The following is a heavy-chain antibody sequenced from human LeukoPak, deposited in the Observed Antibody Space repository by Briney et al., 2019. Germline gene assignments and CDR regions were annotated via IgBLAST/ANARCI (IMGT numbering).Heavy chain of an antibody. D-gene: IGHD3-10*01. Sequence: GESLKTSCKGSGYSFTSYWIGWVRQLPGKGLEWMGIIYPGDSDNRYSPSFQGQVTISAEKSISTAYLQWSSRKASDTAMYYCARVVRGVISNWGQGTLVTVSS. J-gene: IGHJ4*02. CDR1: GYSFTSYW. CDR3: ARVVRGVISN. V-gene: IGHV5-51*01. CDR2: IYPGDSDN.